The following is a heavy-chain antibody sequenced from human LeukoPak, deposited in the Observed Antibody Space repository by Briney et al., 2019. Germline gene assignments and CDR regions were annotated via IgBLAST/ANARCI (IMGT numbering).Heavy chain of an antibody. D-gene: IGHD3-10*01. V-gene: IGHV4-59*01. CDR3: ARALWGFDP. CDR2: IYYSGST. J-gene: IGHJ5*02. Sequence: SETLSLTCTVSGGSISSYYWSWIRQPPGTGLEWIGYIYYSGSTNYNPSLKSRVTISVDTSKNQFSLKLSSVTAADTAVYYCARALWGFDPWGQGTLVTVSS. CDR1: GGSISSYY.